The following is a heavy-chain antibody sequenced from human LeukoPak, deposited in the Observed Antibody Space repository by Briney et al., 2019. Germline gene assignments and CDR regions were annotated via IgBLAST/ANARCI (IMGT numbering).Heavy chain of an antibody. CDR1: GGSVSSGSYY. CDR3: ARESSQRWTFDY. CDR2: IYYSGST. Sequence: PSENLSLTCTVSGGSVSSGSYYWSWIRQPPGKGLEWIGYIYYSGSTNYNPSLKSRVTISVDTSKNQFSLKLSSVTAADTAVYYCARESSQRWTFDYWGQGTLVTVSS. J-gene: IGHJ4*02. D-gene: IGHD3/OR15-3a*01. V-gene: IGHV4-61*01.